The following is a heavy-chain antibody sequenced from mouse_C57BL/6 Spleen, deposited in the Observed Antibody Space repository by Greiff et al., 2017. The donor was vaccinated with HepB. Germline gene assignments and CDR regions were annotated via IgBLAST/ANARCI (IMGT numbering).Heavy chain of an antibody. Sequence: EVQLQESGPGLVKPSQSLSLTCSVTGYSITSGYYWNWIRQFPGNKLEWMGYISYDGSNNYNPSLKNRISITRDTSKNQFFLKLNSVTTEDTATYYCASGVTTVVAAYYFDYWGQGTTLTVSS. CDR1: GYSITSGYY. J-gene: IGHJ2*01. V-gene: IGHV3-6*01. CDR2: ISYDGSN. CDR3: ASGVTTVVAAYYFDY. D-gene: IGHD1-1*01.